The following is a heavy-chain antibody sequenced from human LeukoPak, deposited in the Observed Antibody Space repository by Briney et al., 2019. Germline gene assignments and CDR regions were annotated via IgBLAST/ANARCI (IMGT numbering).Heavy chain of an antibody. V-gene: IGHV3-23*01. CDR1: GFTFSSYS. CDR3: AKAYYYGSGSYYVAFDC. D-gene: IGHD3-10*01. J-gene: IGHJ4*02. Sequence: PGGSLRLSCAASGFTFSSYSMNWVRQAPGEGLEWVSSPSGRGDNTFYADSVKGRFTISRDNSENTLHLQMNSLRAEDTAVYYCAKAYYYGSGSYYVAFDCWGQGTLVTVSS. CDR2: PSGRGDNT.